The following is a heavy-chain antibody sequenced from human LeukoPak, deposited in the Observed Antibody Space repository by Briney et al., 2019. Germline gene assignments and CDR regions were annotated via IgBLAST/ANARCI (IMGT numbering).Heavy chain of an antibody. CDR1: GFTFSTYG. V-gene: IGHV3-30*18. D-gene: IGHD6-13*01. CDR3: AKDAEHSSGWYPGN. CDR2: ILFDGNNK. J-gene: IGHJ4*02. Sequence: GGSLRLSCAASGFTFSTYGMHWVRQAPGKGLEWVAVILFDGNNKYYADSVRGRFTISRDNSKNTLYLQMNSLRDEDTAVYYCAKDAEHSSGWYPGNWGQGTLVIASS.